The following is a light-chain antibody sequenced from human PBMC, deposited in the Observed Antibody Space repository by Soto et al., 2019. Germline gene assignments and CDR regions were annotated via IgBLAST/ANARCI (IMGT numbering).Light chain of an antibody. J-gene: IGLJ2*01. V-gene: IGLV1-44*01. CDR1: SANIGSNA. CDR3: AAWDDSLNGVV. Sequence: QSVLIRPPSASGTPGQRVTISCSGSSANIGSNAVNWYQQLPGTAPKLVIYSNNQRPSGVPDRFSGSKSGTSASLAISGLQSEDEADYYCAAWDDSLNGVVFGGGTKLTVL. CDR2: SNN.